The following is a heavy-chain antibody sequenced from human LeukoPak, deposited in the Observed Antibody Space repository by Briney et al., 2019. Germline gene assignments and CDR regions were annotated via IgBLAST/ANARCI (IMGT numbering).Heavy chain of an antibody. Sequence: SGTLSLTCAVSGAFITNSHWWSWARQPPGKGLEWIGEIYHSGTTNYNPSLQSRVTMSVDKSKNQFSLKLSSVTAADTAVYYCATYFYGEYGSYYFDYWGQGTRVTVSS. D-gene: IGHD4-17*01. V-gene: IGHV4-4*02. CDR2: IYHSGTT. CDR3: ATYFYGEYGSYYFDY. CDR1: GAFITNSHW. J-gene: IGHJ4*02.